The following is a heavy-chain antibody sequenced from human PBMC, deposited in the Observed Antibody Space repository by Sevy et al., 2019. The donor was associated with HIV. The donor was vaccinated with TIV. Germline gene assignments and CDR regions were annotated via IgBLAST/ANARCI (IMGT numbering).Heavy chain of an antibody. CDR2: IRNKEYNGTT. D-gene: IGHD4-4*01. Sequence: GGSLRLSCTGSGFAFSDYALSWVRQAPGKGLEWVGFIRNKEYNGTTEYAASVKGRFFISRDDPKSVAYLDMNSLKTADTGLYYCTRSVTTIYWGRGTLVTVSS. J-gene: IGHJ4*02. CDR1: GFAFSDYA. CDR3: TRSVTTIY. V-gene: IGHV3-49*04.